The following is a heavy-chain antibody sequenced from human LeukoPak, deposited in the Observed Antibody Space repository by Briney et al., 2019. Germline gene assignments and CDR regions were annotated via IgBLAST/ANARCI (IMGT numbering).Heavy chain of an antibody. Sequence: SETLSLTCTVSGGSISSYYWSWIRQPPGKGLEWIGYIYYSGSTNYNPSPKSRVTISVDTSKNQFSLKLSSVTAADTAVYYCAGGVSGGYGGDGHDAFDIWGQGTMVTVSS. CDR2: IYYSGST. J-gene: IGHJ3*02. CDR3: AGGVSGGYGGDGHDAFDI. V-gene: IGHV4-59*01. CDR1: GGSISSYY. D-gene: IGHD1-26*01.